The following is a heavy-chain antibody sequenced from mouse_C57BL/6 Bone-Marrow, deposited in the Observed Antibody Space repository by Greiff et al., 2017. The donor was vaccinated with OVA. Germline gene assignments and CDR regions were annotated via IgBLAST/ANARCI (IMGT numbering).Heavy chain of an antibody. CDR1: GFTFSSYG. J-gene: IGHJ3*01. V-gene: IGHV5-6*02. D-gene: IGHD2-14*01. Sequence: DVMLVESGGDLVKPGWSLKLSCAASGFTFSSYGMSWVRQTPDKRLEWVATISSGGSYTYYPDSVKGRFTISRDNAKNTLYLQMSSLKSEDTAMYYCARHRPFAYWGQGTLVTVSA. CDR2: ISSGGSYT. CDR3: ARHRPFAY.